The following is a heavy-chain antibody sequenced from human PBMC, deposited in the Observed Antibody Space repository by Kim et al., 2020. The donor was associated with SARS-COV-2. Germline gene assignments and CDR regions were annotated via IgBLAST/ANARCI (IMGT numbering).Heavy chain of an antibody. Sequence: SETLSLTCTVSGGSISSSSYYWGWIRQPPGKGLEWIGSIYYSGSTYYNPSLKSRVTISVDTSKNQFSLKLSSVTAADTAVYYCARHAPSTGLGAFDIWGQGTMVTVSS. CDR1: GGSISSSSYY. D-gene: IGHD7-27*01. V-gene: IGHV4-39*01. CDR3: ARHAPSTGLGAFDI. J-gene: IGHJ3*02. CDR2: IYYSGST.